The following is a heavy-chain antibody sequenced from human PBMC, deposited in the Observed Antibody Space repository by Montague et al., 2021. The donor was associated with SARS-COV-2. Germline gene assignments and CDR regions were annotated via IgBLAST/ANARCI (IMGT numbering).Heavy chain of an antibody. CDR2: TYSNGRT. CDR1: GGSISSSNSY. D-gene: IGHD6-13*01. V-gene: IGHV4-39*07. J-gene: IGHJ6*02. Sequence: SETLSLTCTVSGGSISSSNSYWGWIRQPPGKGLEWIGTTYSNGRTDYNPSLKSRVTISVDTSKNQFSLKLSSVTAADTAVYYCARDLEETYSSSWYYYYGMDVWGQGTTVTVSS. CDR3: ARDLEETYSSSWYYYYGMDV.